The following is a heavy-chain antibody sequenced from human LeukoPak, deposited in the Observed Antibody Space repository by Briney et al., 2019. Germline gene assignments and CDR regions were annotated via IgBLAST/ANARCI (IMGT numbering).Heavy chain of an antibody. J-gene: IGHJ4*02. V-gene: IGHV4-38-2*02. CDR1: HYSISTNYY. D-gene: IGHD3-22*01. CDR2: IYHSGST. CDR3: ARSSGYMSY. Sequence: SETLSLTCTVSHYSISTNYYWGWIRQPPGKGLEWIGSIYHSGSTYYNPSLKSRVTITVDTSKNQFSLKLTSVTAADTAVYYCARSSGYMSYWGQGTLVTVSS.